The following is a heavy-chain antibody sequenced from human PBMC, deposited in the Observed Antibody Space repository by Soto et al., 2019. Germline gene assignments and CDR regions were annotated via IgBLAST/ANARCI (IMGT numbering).Heavy chain of an antibody. D-gene: IGHD5-18*01. V-gene: IGHV1-2*02. J-gene: IGHJ6*02. CDR2: IGPKSGDT. CDR1: GYTFTDYY. CDR3: ATDLNTGYYGMDV. Sequence: ASVKVSCKASGYTFTDYYLHWVRQAPGQGLEWMAWIGPKSGDTNYAQNFQGRATMTRDTSINTAYMELSSLRSEDTAVYYCATDLNTGYYGMDVWGQGTTVTVSS.